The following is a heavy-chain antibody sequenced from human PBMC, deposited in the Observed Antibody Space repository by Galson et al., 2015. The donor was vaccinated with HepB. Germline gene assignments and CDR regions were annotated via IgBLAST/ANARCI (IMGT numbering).Heavy chain of an antibody. CDR1: GFTFSTYA. CDR3: AKYRVDNNGRELDY. CDR2: ISSSRYNT. D-gene: IGHD3-3*01. Sequence: SLRLSCAGSGFTFSTYAMTWVRQAPGKGLEWVSTISSSRYNTYYADSAKGRFTMSRDNSKSTVYLQMSSLRAEDTAVYYCAKYRVDNNGRELDYWGQGTLVTVSS. V-gene: IGHV3-23*01. J-gene: IGHJ4*02.